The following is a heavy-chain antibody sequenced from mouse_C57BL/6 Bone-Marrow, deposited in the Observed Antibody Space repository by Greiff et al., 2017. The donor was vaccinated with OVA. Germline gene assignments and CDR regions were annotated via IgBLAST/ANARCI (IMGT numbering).Heavy chain of an antibody. CDR1: GYTFTSYW. CDR3: ARGLITTVVDYFDY. CDR2: IDPSDSYT. J-gene: IGHJ2*01. D-gene: IGHD1-1*01. Sequence: QVQLQQPGAELVRPGTSVKLSCKASGYTFTSYWMHWVKQRPGQGLEWIGVIDPSDSYTNYNQKFKGKATLTVDTSSSTAYMQLSSLTSEDSAVYYCARGLITTVVDYFDYWGQGTTLTVSS. V-gene: IGHV1-59*01.